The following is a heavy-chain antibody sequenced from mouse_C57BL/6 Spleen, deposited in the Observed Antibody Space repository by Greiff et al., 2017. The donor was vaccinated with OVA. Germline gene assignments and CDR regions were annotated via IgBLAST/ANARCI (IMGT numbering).Heavy chain of an antibody. CDR2: IDPEAGGT. Sequence: VQLQQSGAELVRPGASVTLSCKASGYTFTDYEMHWVKQTPVHGLEWIGAIDPEAGGTAYNQKFKGQAILTADKSSSPAYMELRSLTYEDSAVDACTRRPTTVVAWDDWGQGTTLTVSS. J-gene: IGHJ2*01. CDR1: GYTFTDYE. CDR3: TRRPTTVVAWDD. V-gene: IGHV1-15*01. D-gene: IGHD1-1*01.